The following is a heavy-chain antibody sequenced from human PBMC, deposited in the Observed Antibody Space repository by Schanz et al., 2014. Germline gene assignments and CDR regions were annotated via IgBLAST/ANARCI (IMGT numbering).Heavy chain of an antibody. Sequence: EVQLVESGGGLVQPGGSLRLSCAASGLTFSNHAMSWVRQAPGKGLEWVSAISGSGDNTFYADSVRGRFTISRDNSRNTLYLQMNNLRVEDTALYYCAKEGPGNWNYFDYWGQGTLITVSS. J-gene: IGHJ4*02. CDR3: AKEGPGNWNYFDY. V-gene: IGHV3-23*04. D-gene: IGHD1-1*01. CDR2: ISGSGDNT. CDR1: GLTFSNHA.